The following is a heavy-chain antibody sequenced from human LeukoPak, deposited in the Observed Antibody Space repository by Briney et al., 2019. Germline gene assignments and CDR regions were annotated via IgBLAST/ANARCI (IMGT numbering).Heavy chain of an antibody. J-gene: IGHJ4*02. Sequence: PSETLSLTCTVSGGSISSTSYYWGWIRQPPGKGLEWIGSIYYSGSTYYNPSLKSRVAISADRSKNQFSLKLSSVTAADTAVYYCARAGSSGSLTSSIDYWGQGTLVTVSS. CDR2: IYYSGST. V-gene: IGHV4-39*07. CDR3: ARAGSSGSLTSSIDY. D-gene: IGHD3-22*01. CDR1: GGSISSTSYY.